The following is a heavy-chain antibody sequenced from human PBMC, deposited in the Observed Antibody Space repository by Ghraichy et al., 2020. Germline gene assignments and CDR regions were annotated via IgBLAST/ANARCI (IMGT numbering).Heavy chain of an antibody. CDR2: IIPIFGTA. J-gene: IGHJ5*02. D-gene: IGHD3-16*02. Sequence: SVKVSCKASGGTFSSYAISWVRQAPGQGLEWMGGIIPIFGTANYAQKFQGRVTITADGSTSTAYMELSSLRSEDTAVYYCASSSLGWLNWFDPWGQGTLVTVSS. V-gene: IGHV1-69*13. CDR1: GGTFSSYA. CDR3: ASSSLGWLNWFDP.